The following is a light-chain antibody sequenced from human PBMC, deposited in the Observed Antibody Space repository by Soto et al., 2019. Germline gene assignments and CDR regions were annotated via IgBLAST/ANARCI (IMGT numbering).Light chain of an antibody. Sequence: EIVMTQSPATLSVSPGERATLSCRASQNILSNLAWYQQKPGQAPRLLIYGASTRATGIPARFSGSGSGTEFTLTVSSLEPEDFAVYYCQQRSNWPTFGQGTKVDIK. J-gene: IGKJ1*01. CDR2: GAS. CDR3: QQRSNWPT. CDR1: QNILSN. V-gene: IGKV3-15*01.